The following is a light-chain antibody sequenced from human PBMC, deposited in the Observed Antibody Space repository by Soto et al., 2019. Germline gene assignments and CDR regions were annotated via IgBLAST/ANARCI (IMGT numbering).Light chain of an antibody. CDR2: LGS. CDR3: MQGLQAPLT. V-gene: IGKV2-28*01. Sequence: DIVVTQSPLSLPVTPGERSSISCRSSQSLLHSNGYNSLDWYLQKPGQSPQLLIYLGSNRASGVPDRFSGSGSGTDFTLKISRVEAEDVGLYYCMQGLQAPLTFCQGTKVDI. CDR1: QSLLHSNGYNS. J-gene: IGKJ1*01.